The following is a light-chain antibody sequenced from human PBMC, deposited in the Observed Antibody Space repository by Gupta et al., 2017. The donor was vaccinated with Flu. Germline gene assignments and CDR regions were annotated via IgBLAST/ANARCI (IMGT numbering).Light chain of an antibody. CDR1: QTLRSSD. V-gene: IGKV3-20*01. J-gene: IGKJ1*01. CDR2: GAS. Sequence: ETVLTQFPDTLSLSPGERATLSCRASQTLRSSDLGWYQQKPGQSPRFLIYGASNRASGVPDRFSDSGSGTDFTLTIKKLEPEDFAVYFCQQDCSSPRTFGQGTKVEVK. CDR3: QQDCSSPRT.